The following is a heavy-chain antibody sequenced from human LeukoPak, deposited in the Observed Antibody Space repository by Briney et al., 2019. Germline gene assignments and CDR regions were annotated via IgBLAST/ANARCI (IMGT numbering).Heavy chain of an antibody. CDR3: ACQIEVGATHRGFYYYMDV. CDR1: GGTFGSYA. D-gene: IGHD1-26*01. Sequence: GASVKVSCKASGGTFGSYAISWVRQAPGQGLEWMGGIIPMFGTANYAQKIQGRVTITADKSTSTAYMELSSLRSEDTAVYYCACQIEVGATHRGFYYYMDVWGKGTTVTVSS. J-gene: IGHJ6*03. CDR2: IIPMFGTA. V-gene: IGHV1-69*06.